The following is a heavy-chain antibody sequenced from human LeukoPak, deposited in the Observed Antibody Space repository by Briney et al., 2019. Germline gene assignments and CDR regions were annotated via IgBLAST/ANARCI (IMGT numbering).Heavy chain of an antibody. CDR2: IIPIFGTA. CDR3: ARAPLVPAARDYYYYGMDV. D-gene: IGHD2-2*01. CDR1: GGTFSSYA. V-gene: IGHV1-69*01. Sequence: GASVKVSCKASGGTFSSYAISWVRQAPGQGLEWMGGIIPIFGTANYAQKFQGRVTITADESTSTAYMELSSLRSEDTAVYYCARAPLVPAARDYYYYGMDVWGKGTTVTVSS. J-gene: IGHJ6*04.